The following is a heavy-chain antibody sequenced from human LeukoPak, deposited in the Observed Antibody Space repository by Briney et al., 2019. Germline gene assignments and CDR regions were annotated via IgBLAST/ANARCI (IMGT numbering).Heavy chain of an antibody. CDR1: GFTFSSYG. D-gene: IGHD3-3*01. CDR2: IWYDGSNK. J-gene: IGHJ5*02. V-gene: IGHV3-33*06. CDR3: AKEGYYTINWFDP. Sequence: GGSPRLSCAASGFTFSSYGMHWVRQAPGKGLEWVAVIWYDGSNKYYADSVKGRFTISRDNSKNTLYLQMNSLRAEDTAVYYRAKEGYYTINWFDPWGQGTLVTVSS.